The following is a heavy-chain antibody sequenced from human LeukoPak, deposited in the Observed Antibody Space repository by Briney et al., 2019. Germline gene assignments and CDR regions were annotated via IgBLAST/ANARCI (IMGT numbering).Heavy chain of an antibody. CDR1: GGSISSSSYY. CDR3: ARARHIVMVTAPHYPFYFDY. Sequence: PSETLSLTCTVSGGSISSSSYYWGWIRQPPGKGLEWIGRIYYSGSTYYNPSLKSRVTISVDTSKNQFSLRLSSVTAADTAVYYCARARHIVMVTAPHYPFYFDYWGQGTLVTVSS. V-gene: IGHV4-39*07. CDR2: IYYSGST. D-gene: IGHD2-21*02. J-gene: IGHJ4*02.